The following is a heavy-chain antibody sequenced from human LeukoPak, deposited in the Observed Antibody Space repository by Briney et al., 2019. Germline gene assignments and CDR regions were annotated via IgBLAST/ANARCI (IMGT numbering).Heavy chain of an antibody. CDR1: GGIFRSYG. Sequence: WVKVSCKTSGGIFRSYGLNWVRQAPGQGLEWMGGFIPILGTPKYAQNLQGRVTITADESTSTGYMELSSLRYEDTAVYYCARGLYCRSSTSCSDYGMDVWGQGTTVTVSS. CDR3: ARGLYCRSSTSCSDYGMDV. V-gene: IGHV1-69*01. D-gene: IGHD2-15*01. J-gene: IGHJ6*02. CDR2: FIPILGTP.